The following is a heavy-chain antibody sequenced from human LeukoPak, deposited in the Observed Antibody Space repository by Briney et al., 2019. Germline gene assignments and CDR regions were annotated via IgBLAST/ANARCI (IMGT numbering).Heavy chain of an antibody. J-gene: IGHJ3*02. V-gene: IGHV1-18*01. Sequence: GASVMVSCKASGYTFTSYGISWVRQAPGQGLEWMGWISAYNGNTNYAQKFQGRVTMTRDTSTSTAYMELRSLRSDDTAVYYCARARSSGFGAPSEGDAFDIWGRGTMVTVSS. CDR3: ARARSSGFGAPSEGDAFDI. CDR1: GYTFTSYG. CDR2: ISAYNGNT. D-gene: IGHD3-10*01.